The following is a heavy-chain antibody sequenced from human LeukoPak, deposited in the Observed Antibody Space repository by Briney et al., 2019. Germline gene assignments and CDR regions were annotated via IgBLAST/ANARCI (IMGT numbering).Heavy chain of an antibody. V-gene: IGHV4-38-2*01. CDR2: IYHSGST. CDR3: AGIVVVPAATFDY. J-gene: IGHJ4*02. CDR1: GYSSSSGYY. Sequence: PSETLSLTCAVSGYSSSSGYYWGWIRQPPGKGLEWIGSIYHSGSTYYNPSLKSRVTISVDTSKNQFSLKLSSVTAADTAVYYCAGIVVVPAATFDYWGQGTLVTVSS. D-gene: IGHD2-2*01.